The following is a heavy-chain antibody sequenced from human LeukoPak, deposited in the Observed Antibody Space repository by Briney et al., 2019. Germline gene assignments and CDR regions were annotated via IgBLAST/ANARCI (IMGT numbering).Heavy chain of an antibody. CDR3: AREYYYDSSGYSLPFDY. Sequence: PGGSLRLSCAASGFTFSSYWMSWVRQAPGKGLAWVANIKQDGSEKYYVDSVKGRFTISRDNAKNSLYLQMNSLRAEDTAVYYCAREYYYDSSGYSLPFDYWGQGTLVTVSS. CDR1: GFTFSSYW. V-gene: IGHV3-7*01. CDR2: IKQDGSEK. J-gene: IGHJ4*02. D-gene: IGHD3-22*01.